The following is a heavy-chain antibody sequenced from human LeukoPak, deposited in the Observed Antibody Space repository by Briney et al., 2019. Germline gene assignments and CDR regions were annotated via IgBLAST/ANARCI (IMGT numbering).Heavy chain of an antibody. CDR1: GFTFSSYS. V-gene: IGHV3-21*01. CDR2: ISSSSSYI. D-gene: IGHD3-22*01. J-gene: IGHJ3*02. Sequence: GGSLRFSCAASGFTFSSYSMNWVRQAPGKGLEWVSSISSSSSYIYYADSVKGRFTISRDNAKNSLYLQMNSLRAEDTAVYYCARGGYYDPDAFDIRGQGTMVTVSS. CDR3: ARGGYYDPDAFDI.